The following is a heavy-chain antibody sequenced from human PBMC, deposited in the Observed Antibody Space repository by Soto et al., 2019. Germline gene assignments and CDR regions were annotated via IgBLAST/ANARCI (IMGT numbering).Heavy chain of an antibody. CDR3: ARYSGYDRHRYAFDI. CDR2: IYYSGST. J-gene: IGHJ3*02. V-gene: IGHV4-59*08. CDR1: GGSISSYY. D-gene: IGHD5-12*01. Sequence: SETLSLTCTVSGGSISSYYWSWIRQPPGKGLEWIGYIYYSGSTNYNPSLKSRVTISVDTSKNQFSLKLSSVTAADTAVYYCARYSGYDRHRYAFDIWGKGTMVTVS.